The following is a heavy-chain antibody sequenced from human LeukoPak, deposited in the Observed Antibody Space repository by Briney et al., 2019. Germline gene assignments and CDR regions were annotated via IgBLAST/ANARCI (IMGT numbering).Heavy chain of an antibody. CDR3: ARSRGYSSGWCDY. CDR2: IYYSGST. J-gene: IGHJ4*02. CDR1: GGSISSYY. Sequence: PSETLSLTCTVSGGSISSYYWSWIRQPPGKGLEWIGYIYYSGSTNYNPSLRSRVTISVDTSKNQFSLKLSSVTAADTAVYYCARSRGYSSGWCDYWGQGTLVTVSS. V-gene: IGHV4-59*01. D-gene: IGHD6-19*01.